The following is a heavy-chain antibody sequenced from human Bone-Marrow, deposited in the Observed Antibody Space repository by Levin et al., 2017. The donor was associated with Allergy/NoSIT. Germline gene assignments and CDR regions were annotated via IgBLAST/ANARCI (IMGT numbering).Heavy chain of an antibody. Sequence: GGSLRLSCAASGFTFSTYVMHWVRQAPGKGLEWVAVLSYTGTTIYYADSVKGRFTISGDSSKNTLYLQMNGLRAEDTAVYYCARGGGRYCSDSNCRWFERWGRGTLVTVSS. D-gene: IGHD2-15*01. J-gene: IGHJ5*02. CDR3: ARGGGRYCSDSNCRWFER. CDR1: GFTFSTYV. CDR2: LSYTGTTI. V-gene: IGHV3-30-3*01.